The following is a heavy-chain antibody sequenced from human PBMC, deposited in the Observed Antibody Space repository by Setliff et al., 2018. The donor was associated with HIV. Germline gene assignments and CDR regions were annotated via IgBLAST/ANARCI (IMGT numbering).Heavy chain of an antibody. CDR2: INHSGTT. CDR3: ARTGEYYYDHWYFDV. J-gene: IGHJ2*01. CDR1: GGSFSGYF. D-gene: IGHD3-22*01. V-gene: IGHV4-34*01. Sequence: PSETLSLTCAVSGGSFSGYFWSWIRQAPGKGPEWIGEINHSGTTNYSPSLKSRVSISIDTSKNKFSLKMTSVTAADTAVYYCARTGEYYYDHWYFDVWGRGTLVTAS.